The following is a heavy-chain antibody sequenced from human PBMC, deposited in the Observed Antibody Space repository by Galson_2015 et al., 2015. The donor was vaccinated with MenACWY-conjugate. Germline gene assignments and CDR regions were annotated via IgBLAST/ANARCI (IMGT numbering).Heavy chain of an antibody. J-gene: IGHJ6*02. CDR1: GGSTSTYY. V-gene: IGHV4-59*01. D-gene: IGHD3-16*02. Sequence: SETLSLTCTVSGGSTSTYYWSWIRQPPGKGLEWIGYIYNSETTNYNPSLKSRVTISVDTSKNQFSLKLSSVTAADTAVYYCARGGEYYDYVWGSYRRYSYGMDVWGQGTTVTVSS. CDR3: ARGGEYYDYVWGSYRRYSYGMDV. CDR2: IYNSETT.